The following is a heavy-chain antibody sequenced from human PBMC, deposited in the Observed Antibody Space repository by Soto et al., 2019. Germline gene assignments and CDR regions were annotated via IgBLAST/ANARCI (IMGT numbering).Heavy chain of an antibody. Sequence: PGGSLRLSCAASGFTFSSYSMNWVRQAPGKGLEWVSYISSSSSYTNYADSVKGRFTISRDNAKNSLYLQMNSLKTEDTAVYYCTTDLYYNLWSGYLGFDYWGQGTLVTVSS. CDR2: ISSSSSYT. V-gene: IGHV3-21*05. D-gene: IGHD3-3*01. CDR3: TTDLYYNLWSGYLGFDY. J-gene: IGHJ4*02. CDR1: GFTFSSYS.